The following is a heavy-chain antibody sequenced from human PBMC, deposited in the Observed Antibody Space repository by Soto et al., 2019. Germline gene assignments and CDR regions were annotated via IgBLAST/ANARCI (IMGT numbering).Heavy chain of an antibody. CDR3: ARDGDYGDYIFDY. CDR1: GGSISGYY. D-gene: IGHD4-17*01. V-gene: IGHV4-59*01. Sequence: QVQLQESGPGLVKPSETLSLTCTVSGGSISGYYWSWIRQPPGKGLEWIGYIYYSGSTNYNPSLRSRVTISVDTSKNQFSLKLSSVTAADTAVYYCARDGDYGDYIFDYWGQGTLVTVSS. J-gene: IGHJ4*02. CDR2: IYYSGST.